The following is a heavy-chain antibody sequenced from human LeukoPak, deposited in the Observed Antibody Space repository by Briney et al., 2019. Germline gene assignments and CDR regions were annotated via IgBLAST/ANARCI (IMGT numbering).Heavy chain of an antibody. CDR2: INPNSGGT. CDR1: GYTFTGYY. CDR3: ARVRGYSYGIYYYYYYGMDV. D-gene: IGHD5-18*01. J-gene: IGHJ6*02. V-gene: IGHV1-2*02. Sequence: ASVKVSCKASGYTFTGYYMHWVRQAPGQGLEWMGWINPNSGGTNYAQKFQGRVTMTRDTSISTAYMELSRLRSDDTAVYYCARVRGYSYGIYYYYYYGMDVWGQGTTVTVSS.